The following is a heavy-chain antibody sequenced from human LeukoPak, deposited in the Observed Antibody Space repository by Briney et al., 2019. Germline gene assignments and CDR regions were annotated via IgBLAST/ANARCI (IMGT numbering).Heavy chain of an antibody. CDR1: GYTFTDYY. J-gene: IGHJ4*02. D-gene: IGHD3-9*01. CDR2: INPNDGDT. Sequence: ASVKVSCKASGYTFTDYYMHWVRQAPGQGFEWMGWINPNDGDTNYAQKFQGWVTMTRDTSISTAYMELSRLRSDDTAVYYCARDRLRRNYHYDILTGPTHDDPGLDFDYWGQGTLVTVSS. V-gene: IGHV1-2*04. CDR3: ARDRLRRNYHYDILTGPTHDDPGLDFDY.